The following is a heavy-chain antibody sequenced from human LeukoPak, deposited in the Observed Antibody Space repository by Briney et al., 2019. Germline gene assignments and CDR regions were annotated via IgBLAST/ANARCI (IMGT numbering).Heavy chain of an antibody. V-gene: IGHV4-34*01. J-gene: IGHJ3*02. CDR3: ARQNRGYYQTSDGGWSVLDAFDI. D-gene: IGHD6-25*01. CDR2: INHSGST. Sequence: PSETLSLTCAVYGGSFSGYYWNWIRQSPGKGLEWIGEINHSGSTNYNSSLKSRVTLAVDTSKSQFSLKLSSVTAADTAVYYCARQNRGYYQTSDGGWSVLDAFDIWGQGTMVTVSS. CDR1: GGSFSGYY.